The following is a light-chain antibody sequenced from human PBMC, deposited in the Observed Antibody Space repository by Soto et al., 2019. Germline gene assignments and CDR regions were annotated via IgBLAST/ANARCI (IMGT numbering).Light chain of an antibody. Sequence: DIQMTQSPSTLSASVGDRVTITCRASQSISSWLAWYQQKPGKAPKLLIYDASSLESGGPSRFSGSGSGTECTLTISSLQPDDFAAYYCQQYNSYSRTFGQGTKVEIK. CDR2: DAS. J-gene: IGKJ1*01. CDR1: QSISSW. CDR3: QQYNSYSRT. V-gene: IGKV1-5*01.